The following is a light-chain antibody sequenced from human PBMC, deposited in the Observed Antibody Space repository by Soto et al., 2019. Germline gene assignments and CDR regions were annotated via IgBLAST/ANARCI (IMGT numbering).Light chain of an antibody. Sequence: DIQMTQSPSTLSASEGDRVTISCRASQSVSIWLAWYQQKPGRAPKLLIYKSSILESGVPSRFKRNGTGTEFTLTISSLQPDDFATYYCQQFNTSPWTFGQGTKVEIK. V-gene: IGKV1-5*03. CDR1: QSVSIW. J-gene: IGKJ1*01. CDR3: QQFNTSPWT. CDR2: KSS.